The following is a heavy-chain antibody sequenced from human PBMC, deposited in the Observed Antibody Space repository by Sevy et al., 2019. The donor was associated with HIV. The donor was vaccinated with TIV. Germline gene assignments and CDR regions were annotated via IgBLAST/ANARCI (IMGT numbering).Heavy chain of an antibody. D-gene: IGHD2-2*01. V-gene: IGHV3-7*01. J-gene: IGHJ4*02. CDR2: IKQDGSER. CDR3: ARGSFCSSASCYSGGYHY. Sequence: GGSLRLSCAASGFTFSSYWLNWVRQAPGKGLEWVANIKQDGSERYYVDSVKGRFTISRDNAKNSLCLQMNSLRAEDTAVYYCARGSFCSSASCYSGGYHYWGQGTLVTVSS. CDR1: GFTFSSYW.